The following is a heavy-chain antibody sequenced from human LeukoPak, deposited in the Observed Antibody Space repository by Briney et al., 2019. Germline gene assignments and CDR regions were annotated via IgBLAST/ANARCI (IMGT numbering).Heavy chain of an antibody. V-gene: IGHV3-23*01. J-gene: IGHJ4*02. D-gene: IGHD7-27*01. Sequence: GGSLRLSSAASGFTFSSYTMSWVRQAPGKGLEWVSTITTSDGNTYYADSVKGRFTVSRDNSKNTLFLQMNSLRAEDTAVYYCAKDGGLWVSAHWGDSWGRGTLVTVSS. CDR3: AKDGGLWVSAHWGDS. CDR2: ITTSDGNT. CDR1: GFTFSSYT.